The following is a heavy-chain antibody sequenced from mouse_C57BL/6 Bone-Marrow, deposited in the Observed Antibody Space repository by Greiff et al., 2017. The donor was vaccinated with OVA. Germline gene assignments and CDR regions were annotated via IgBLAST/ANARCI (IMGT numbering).Heavy chain of an antibody. V-gene: IGHV1-76*01. CDR1: GYTFTDYY. CDR3: ARSGDKPFAY. Sequence: QVQLQQSGAELVRPGASVKLSCKASGYTFTDYYINWVKQRPGQGLEWIARIYPGSGNTYYNEKFKGKATLTAEKSSSTADMQLSSLTSEDSAVYFCARSGDKPFAYWGQGTLVTVSA. J-gene: IGHJ3*01. D-gene: IGHD1-3*01. CDR2: IYPGSGNT.